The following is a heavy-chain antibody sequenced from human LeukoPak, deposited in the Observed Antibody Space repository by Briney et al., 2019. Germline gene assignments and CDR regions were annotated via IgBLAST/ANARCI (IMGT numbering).Heavy chain of an antibody. V-gene: IGHV3-74*01. D-gene: IGHD4-17*01. CDR2: INGAGSSI. CDR3: SRGGDYKNDY. Sequence: GGSLRLSCAASGFTFSSYWMHWVRQTPGKGLVWVSRINGAGSSISYADSVKGRVTISRDNAKNTLYLQMNNLRAEDTAVYYCSRGGDYKNDYWGQGTPVTVSS. J-gene: IGHJ4*02. CDR1: GFTFSSYW.